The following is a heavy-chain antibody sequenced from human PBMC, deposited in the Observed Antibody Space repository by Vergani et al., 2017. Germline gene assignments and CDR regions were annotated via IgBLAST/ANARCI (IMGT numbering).Heavy chain of an antibody. CDR2: IYVSGIT. D-gene: IGHD4-23*01. J-gene: IGHJ3*01. CDR3: ARDNKQLRPRAFDL. V-gene: IGHV4-61*02. CDR1: GASINNDFYY. Sequence: QVQLQESGPGLVEPSQTLSLSCTVSGASINNDFYYWHWIRQPAGKGLEWIGRIYVSGITDYNSSLQSRVSMSVDTSKNRFSLTLTSVTAADTAVYYCARDNKQLRPRAFDLWDQGTMVTVSS.